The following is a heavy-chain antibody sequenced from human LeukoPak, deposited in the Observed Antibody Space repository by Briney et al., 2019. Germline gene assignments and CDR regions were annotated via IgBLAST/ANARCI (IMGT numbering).Heavy chain of an antibody. D-gene: IGHD1-26*01. CDR3: ARTPSGSYRRGYFDY. Sequence: GESLKISCKGSGYSFTSYWIGWVRQMPAKGLEWMGIIYPGDSDTRYSPSFQGQVTISADKSISTAYLQWSSLKASDTAMYYCARTPSGSYRRGYFDYWGQGTLVTVSS. CDR2: IYPGDSDT. CDR1: GYSFTSYW. J-gene: IGHJ4*02. V-gene: IGHV5-51*01.